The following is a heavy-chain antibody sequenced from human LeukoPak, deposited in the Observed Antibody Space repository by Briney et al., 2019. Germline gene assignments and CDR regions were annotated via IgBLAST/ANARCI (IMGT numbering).Heavy chain of an antibody. V-gene: IGHV4-59*02. D-gene: IGHD4-17*01. CDR3: ARDRLDYGDYEDAFDI. J-gene: IGHJ3*02. CDR1: GGSVSSYY. CDR2: IYYSGST. Sequence: SETLSLTCTVSGGSVSSYYWSWIRQPPGKGLERIGYIYYSGSTNSNPSLKSRVTISVDTSKNQFSLKLSSVTAADTSVYYSARDRLDYGDYEDAFDIWGQGTMVTVSS.